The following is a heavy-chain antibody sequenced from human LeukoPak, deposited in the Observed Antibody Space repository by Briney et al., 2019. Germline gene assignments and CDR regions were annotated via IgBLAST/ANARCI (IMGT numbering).Heavy chain of an antibody. CDR3: ARAGSTNSFDP. D-gene: IGHD2-8*01. V-gene: IGHV3-30-3*01. J-gene: IGHJ5*02. CDR1: GFTFITYA. Sequence: HPGGSLRLSCVGSGFTFITYALPWVRQAPGKGPEWVAVISYDGGNKFYADSVKGRFTISRDNSKNTLYLQMNSLEIEDTAVYYCARAGSTNSFDPWGQGTLVTVSS. CDR2: ISYDGGNK.